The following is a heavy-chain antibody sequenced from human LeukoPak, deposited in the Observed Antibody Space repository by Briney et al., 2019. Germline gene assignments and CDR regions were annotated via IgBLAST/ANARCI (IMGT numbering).Heavy chain of an antibody. CDR3: ARTRGSWYTKRVNYYYYYGMDV. CDR2: IYYSGST. D-gene: IGHD6-13*01. Sequence: SETLSLTCTVSGGSISSYYWSWIRQPPGKGLEWIGYIYYSGSTNYNPSLKSRVTISVDTSKNQFSLKLSSVTAADTAVYYCARTRGSWYTKRVNYYYYYGMDVWGQGTTVTVSS. J-gene: IGHJ6*02. V-gene: IGHV4-59*01. CDR1: GGSISSYY.